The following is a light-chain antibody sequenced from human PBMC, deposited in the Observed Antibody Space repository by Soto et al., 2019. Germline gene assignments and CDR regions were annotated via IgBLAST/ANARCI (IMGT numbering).Light chain of an antibody. CDR1: SSDLGGYNY. CDR2: EVS. CDR3: SSYAGSNNVVV. Sequence: QSVLTQPPSASGSPGQSVTISCTGTSSDLGGYNYVSWYQQHPGKAPKLMIYEVSKRPSGVPDRFSGSKSGNTASLTVSGLQAEDEADYYCSSYAGSNNVVVFGGGTKLTVL. J-gene: IGLJ2*01. V-gene: IGLV2-8*01.